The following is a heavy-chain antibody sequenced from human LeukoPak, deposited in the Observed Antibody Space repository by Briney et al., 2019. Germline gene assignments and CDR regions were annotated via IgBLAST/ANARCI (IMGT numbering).Heavy chain of an antibody. Sequence: SESLSLTCTVSGGSISSYYWNWIRQPSGDGLEWIGYFHYSGSTNYNPSLKSRVTISVDTSKNQFSLKLSSVTAAETAVYYCARGFATMVQGVVLDFWGQGTLVTVSS. D-gene: IGHD3-10*01. CDR3: ARGFATMVQGVVLDF. CDR1: GGSISSYY. CDR2: FHYSGST. V-gene: IGHV4-59*12. J-gene: IGHJ4*02.